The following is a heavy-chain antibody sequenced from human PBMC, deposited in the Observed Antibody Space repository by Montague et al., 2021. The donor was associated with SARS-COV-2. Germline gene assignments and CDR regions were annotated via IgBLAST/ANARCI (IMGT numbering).Heavy chain of an antibody. CDR2: IFHSGTI. CDR1: GDSISTSTW. CDR3: ATLSRRTAAGTRDYFGLDV. Sequence: SETPSLTCRVSGDSISTSTWWTWVRQTPGKGLEWIGEIFHSGTINYNPSLKSRVSISVDKSNNQFSLRLSSLIAADTAVYYCATLSRRTAAGTRDYFGLDVGGQGTTVVVSS. D-gene: IGHD6-13*01. V-gene: IGHV4-4*02. J-gene: IGHJ6*02.